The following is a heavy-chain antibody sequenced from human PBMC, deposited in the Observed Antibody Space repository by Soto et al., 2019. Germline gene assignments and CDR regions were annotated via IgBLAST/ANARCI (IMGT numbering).Heavy chain of an antibody. CDR2: IYRGDST. V-gene: IGHV3-53*03. Sequence: PGGSLRLSCAASGFTVSSNFMCWVRQPPGEGLEWVSVIYRGDSTYYADSVKGRFTISRDNSKNTLYLQMNSLRVEDTAVYFCARVYDYSGGTSGGMDVWGQGTTVTVSS. CDR3: ARVYDYSGGTSGGMDV. J-gene: IGHJ6*02. D-gene: IGHD3-16*01. CDR1: GFTVSSNF.